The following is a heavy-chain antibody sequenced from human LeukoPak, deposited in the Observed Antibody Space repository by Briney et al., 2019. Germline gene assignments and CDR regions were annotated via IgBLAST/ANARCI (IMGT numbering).Heavy chain of an antibody. CDR3: ARHYASGSHVDY. CDR1: GFTFSHHE. Sequence: GGSQRLSCEASGFTFSHHEMNWVRQAPGKGLEWVSYISSSGASTYYADSVKGRFTISRDNAKNSLFLQLNSLRAEDTAVYYCARHYASGSHVDYWGQGTLVTVSS. V-gene: IGHV3-48*03. CDR2: ISSSGAST. J-gene: IGHJ4*02. D-gene: IGHD3-10*01.